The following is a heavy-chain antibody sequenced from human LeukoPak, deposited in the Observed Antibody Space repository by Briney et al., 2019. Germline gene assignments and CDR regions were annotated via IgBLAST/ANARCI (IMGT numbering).Heavy chain of an antibody. CDR3: ARDHPPNSSSNYYYYGMDV. Sequence: SETLSLTCAVYGGSFSGYYWSWIRQPPGKGLEWIGYIYYSGSTNYNPSLKSRVTISVDTSKNQFSLKLSSVTAADTAVYYCARDHPPNSSSNYYYYGMDVWGQGTTVTVSS. CDR2: IYYSGST. V-gene: IGHV4-59*01. J-gene: IGHJ6*02. CDR1: GGSFSGYY. D-gene: IGHD6-6*01.